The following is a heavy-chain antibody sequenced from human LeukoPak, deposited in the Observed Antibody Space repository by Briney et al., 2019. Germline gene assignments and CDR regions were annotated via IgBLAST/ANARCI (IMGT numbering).Heavy chain of an antibody. CDR1: GGSVSSGSYY. J-gene: IGHJ4*02. CDR2: IYYSGST. CDR3: ARVVVWHHHFDY. D-gene: IGHD6-13*01. Sequence: SETLSLTCTVSGGSVSSGSYYWSWIRQPPGTGLEWIGYIYYSGSTNYNPSLKSRVTISVDTSKNQFSLKLSSVTAADTAVYYCARVVVWHHHFDYWGQGTLVTVSS. V-gene: IGHV4-61*01.